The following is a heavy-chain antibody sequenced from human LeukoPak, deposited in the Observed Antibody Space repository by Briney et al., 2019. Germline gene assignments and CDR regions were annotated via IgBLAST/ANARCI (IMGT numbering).Heavy chain of an antibody. J-gene: IGHJ4*02. CDR1: GGSISSGGYY. V-gene: IGHV4-31*03. CDR3: ARVVGDYFDY. D-gene: IGHD1-26*01. CDR2: IHHGGST. Sequence: PSQTLSLTCTVSGGSISSGGYYWSWIRQHPGKGPEWIGYIHHGGSTYYNPFLKSRVSISVDTSMNQFSLNLTSVTAADTAIYFCARVVGDYFDYWGQGTLVTVSS.